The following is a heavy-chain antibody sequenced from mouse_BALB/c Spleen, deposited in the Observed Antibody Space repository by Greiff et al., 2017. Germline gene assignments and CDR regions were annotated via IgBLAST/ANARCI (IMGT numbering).Heavy chain of an antibody. V-gene: IGHV5-17*02. J-gene: IGHJ2*01. CDR1: GFTFSSFG. Sequence: VQLKESGGGLVQPGGSRKLSCAASGFTFSSFGMHWVRQAPEKGLEWVAYISSGSSTIYYADTVKGRFTISRDNPKNTLFLQMTSLRSYDTAMYYCARGATVLDYWGQGTTLTVSS. D-gene: IGHD1-1*01. CDR3: ARGATVLDY. CDR2: ISSGSSTI.